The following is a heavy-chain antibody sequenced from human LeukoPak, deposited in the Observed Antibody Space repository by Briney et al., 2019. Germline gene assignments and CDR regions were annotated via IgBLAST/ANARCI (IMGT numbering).Heavy chain of an antibody. Sequence: SETPSLTCAVYGGSFSGYYWSWIRQPPGKGLEWIGEINHSGSTNYNPSLKSRVTISVDTSKNQFSLKLSSVTAADTAVYYCARGPPDCSSTSCYAFDAFDIWGQGTMVTVSS. J-gene: IGHJ3*02. CDR2: INHSGST. V-gene: IGHV4-34*01. D-gene: IGHD2-2*01. CDR3: ARGPPDCSSTSCYAFDAFDI. CDR1: GGSFSGYY.